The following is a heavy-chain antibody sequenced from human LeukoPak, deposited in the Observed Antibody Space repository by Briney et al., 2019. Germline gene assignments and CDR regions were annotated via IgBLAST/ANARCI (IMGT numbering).Heavy chain of an antibody. CDR2: ISITEGT. CDR1: GASVNSHL. Sequence: SETLSLTCTVSGASVNSHLWSWIRQSAGKGLEWIGRISITEGTNYNPSFKSRATMSVDTSKNQFSLRLTSMTAADTAVYYCARLRRDTSSWYADDSWGQGTLVTVSS. V-gene: IGHV4-4*07. CDR3: ARLRRDTSSWYADDS. D-gene: IGHD6-13*01. J-gene: IGHJ4*02.